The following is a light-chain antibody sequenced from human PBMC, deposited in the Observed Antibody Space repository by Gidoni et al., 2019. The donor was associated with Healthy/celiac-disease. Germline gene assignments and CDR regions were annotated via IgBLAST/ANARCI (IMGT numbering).Light chain of an antibody. CDR2: SNN. CDR1: SSNIGSNT. CDR3: AAWDDSLNGWV. J-gene: IGLJ3*02. Sequence: PGQRVTISCSGSSSNIGSNTVNWYQQLPGPAPKLLIYSNNQRPSGVPDRFSGSKSGTSASLAISGLQSEDEADYYGAAWDDSLNGWVFGGGTKLTV. V-gene: IGLV1-44*01.